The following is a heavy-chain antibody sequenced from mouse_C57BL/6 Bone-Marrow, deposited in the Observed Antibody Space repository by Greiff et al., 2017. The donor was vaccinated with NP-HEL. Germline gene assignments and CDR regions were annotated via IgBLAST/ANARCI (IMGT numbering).Heavy chain of an antibody. J-gene: IGHJ1*03. D-gene: IGHD2-3*01. V-gene: IGHV1-50*01. CDR3: AREGDGYFWYFDV. CDR2: LDPSDSYT. Sequence: VQLQQPGAELVKPGASVKLSCKASGYTFTSYWMQWVKQRPGQGLEWIGELDPSDSYTNYNQKFKGKATLTVDTSSSTAYMQLSSLTSEDSAVYYCAREGDGYFWYFDVWGTGTTVTVSS. CDR1: GYTFTSYW.